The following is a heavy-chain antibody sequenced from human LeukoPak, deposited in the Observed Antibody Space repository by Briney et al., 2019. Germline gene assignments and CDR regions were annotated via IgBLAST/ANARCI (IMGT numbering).Heavy chain of an antibody. CDR1: DGSISGYY. J-gene: IGHJ4*02. Sequence: PSETLSLTCAVSDGSISGYYWSWIRQPPGKGLEWIGYIYYSGRTNYNPSLKSRVTISVDTSKTQFSLKVSSLTAADTAVYYCARHGPYSSSWYGYFDYWGQGTLVTVSS. CDR2: IYYSGRT. D-gene: IGHD6-13*01. CDR3: ARHGPYSSSWYGYFDY. V-gene: IGHV4-59*08.